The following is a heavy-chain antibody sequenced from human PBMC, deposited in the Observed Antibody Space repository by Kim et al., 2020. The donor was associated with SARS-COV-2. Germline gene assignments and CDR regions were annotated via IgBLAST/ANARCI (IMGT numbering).Heavy chain of an antibody. J-gene: IGHJ4*02. Sequence: GGSLRLSCAASGFTFSSYAMSWVRQAPGKGLEWVSAISGSGGSTYYADSVKGRFTISRDNSKNTLYLQMNSLRADDTAVYYCAKDRARGDGDYLYYFDYWGQGTLVTVSS. V-gene: IGHV3-23*01. CDR3: AKDRARGDGDYLYYFDY. D-gene: IGHD4-17*01. CDR2: ISGSGGST. CDR1: GFTFSSYA.